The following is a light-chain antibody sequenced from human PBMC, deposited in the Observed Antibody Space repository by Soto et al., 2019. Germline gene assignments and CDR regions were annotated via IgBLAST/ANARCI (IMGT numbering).Light chain of an antibody. CDR2: EVN. V-gene: IGLV2-14*01. CDR3: SSYTTSSTLV. J-gene: IGLJ3*02. CDR1: SSDIGGYNF. Sequence: QSALTQPASVSGSPGQSITISCTGTSSDIGGYNFVSWFQQHPGKAPKLMLYEVNNRPSGVSNRFSGSKSGNTASLTISGLQTEDEADYYCSSYTTSSTLVFGGGTKLTVL.